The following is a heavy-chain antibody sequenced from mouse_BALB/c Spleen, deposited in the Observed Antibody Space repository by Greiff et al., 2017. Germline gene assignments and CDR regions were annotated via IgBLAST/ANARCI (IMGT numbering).Heavy chain of an antibody. V-gene: IGHV5-12-2*01. CDR3: ARQGAYGNDPYAMDY. D-gene: IGHD2-2*01. J-gene: IGHJ4*01. Sequence: DVQLVESGGGLVQPGGSLKLSCAASGFTFSSYTMSWVRQTPEKRLEWVAYISNGGGSTYYPDTVKGRFTISRDNAKNTLYLQMSSLKSEDTAMYYCARQGAYGNDPYAMDYWGEGTSVTVAS. CDR1: GFTFSSYT. CDR2: ISNGGGST.